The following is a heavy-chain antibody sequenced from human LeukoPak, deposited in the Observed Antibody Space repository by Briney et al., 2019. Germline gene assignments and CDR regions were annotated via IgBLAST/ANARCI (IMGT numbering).Heavy chain of an antibody. D-gene: IGHD3-3*01. Sequence: PGRFLRLSCAASGFTFKNYAMNGVRQAPGRGLEGVAVITSDGSSTYYGDSVKGRFSISRDNSKNTFFLQMNSLSPEDTAVYYCARGGRHEFWSGSFDYWGQGTLVIVSS. CDR3: ARGGRHEFWSGSFDY. CDR2: ITSDGSST. CDR1: GFTFKNYA. V-gene: IGHV3-30*04. J-gene: IGHJ4*02.